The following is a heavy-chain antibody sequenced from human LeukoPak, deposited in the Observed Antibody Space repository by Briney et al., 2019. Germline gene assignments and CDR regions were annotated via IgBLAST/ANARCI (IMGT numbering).Heavy chain of an antibody. V-gene: IGHV3-30*03. J-gene: IGHJ5*02. CDR2: VSSDGSID. D-gene: IGHD1-7*01. CDR3: AREGMGTTFSAWFDP. CDR1: GFTFSNYG. Sequence: GGSLRLSCAASGFTFSNYGMHWVRQAPGKGLEWVAVVSSDGSIDYYADSVRGRFTVSRDNSKNTMFLQFNTLRPEDTAVYYCAREGMGTTFSAWFDPWGQGTLVTVSS.